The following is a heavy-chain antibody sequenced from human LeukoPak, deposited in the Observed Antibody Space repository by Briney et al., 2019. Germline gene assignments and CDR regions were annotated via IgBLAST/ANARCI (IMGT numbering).Heavy chain of an antibody. J-gene: IGHJ5*02. Sequence: SETLSLTCTVSGGSISSYYWSWIRQPPGKGLEWIGYIYYSGSTNYNPSLKSRVTISVDTSKNQFSLKLNSVTAADTAVYYCARRRVGAISLYNWFDPWGQGTLVTVSS. CDR1: GGSISSYY. D-gene: IGHD1-26*01. V-gene: IGHV4-59*08. CDR3: ARRRVGAISLYNWFDP. CDR2: IYYSGST.